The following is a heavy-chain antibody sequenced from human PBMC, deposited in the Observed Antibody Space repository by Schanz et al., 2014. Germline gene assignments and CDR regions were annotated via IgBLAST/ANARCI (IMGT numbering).Heavy chain of an antibody. CDR1: GYTFTSYS. CDR2: INPIGGST. V-gene: IGHV1-46*01. Sequence: QVQLVQSGAEVKKPGASVKVSCKASGYTFTSYSIHWVRQAPGQGLEWMGIINPIGGSTTYAQKFQGRVTMTRDTSTSTVYMELSSLRYEDTALYYCARGTMPGTFDIWGQGTMVTVSS. J-gene: IGHJ3*02. CDR3: ARGTMPGTFDI. D-gene: IGHD2-2*01.